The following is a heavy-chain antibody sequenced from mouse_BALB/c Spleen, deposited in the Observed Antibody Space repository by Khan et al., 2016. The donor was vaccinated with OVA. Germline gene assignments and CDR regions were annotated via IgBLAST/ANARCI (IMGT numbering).Heavy chain of an antibody. CDR2: ITYSGRT. Sequence: EVQLVESGPGLVKPSQSLSLTCTVTGYSITSDYAWNWIRQFPGNKLEWMGYITYSGRTSYIPSLKGRISITRDTSKNQFFLQLNSVTTEDTATXYCARWFAYWGQGTLVTVSA. J-gene: IGHJ3*01. V-gene: IGHV3-2*02. CDR3: ARWFAY. CDR1: GYSITSDYA.